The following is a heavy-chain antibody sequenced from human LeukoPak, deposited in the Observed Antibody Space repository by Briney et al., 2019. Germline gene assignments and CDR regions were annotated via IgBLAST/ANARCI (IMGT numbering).Heavy chain of an antibody. J-gene: IGHJ6*02. CDR3: ARGLSIVGAIYYYYYYGMDV. CDR2: MNPNSGNT. D-gene: IGHD1-26*01. V-gene: IGHV1-8*01. CDR1: GYTFTSYD. Sequence: GASVKVSCKASGYTFTSYDINWVRQATGQGLEWMGWMNPNSGNTGYAQKFQGRVTMTRNTSISTAYMELSSLRSEDTAVYYCARGLSIVGAIYYYYYYGMDVWGQGTTVTVSS.